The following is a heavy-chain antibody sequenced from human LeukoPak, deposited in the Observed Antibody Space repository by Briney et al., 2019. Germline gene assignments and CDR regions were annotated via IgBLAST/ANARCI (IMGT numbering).Heavy chain of an antibody. D-gene: IGHD6-19*01. J-gene: IGHJ4*02. CDR1: GGSVISSHW. V-gene: IGHV4-4*02. Sequence: SETLSLTCAVSGGSVISSHWWSWVRQPPGKGLEWIGEIHHSGGTNYNPSLKSRVTVSLDTSRNQFSLRLSSVTAADTAVYYCAGRVAVSGSICWGQGTLVTVSS. CDR3: AGRVAVSGSIC. CDR2: IHHSGGT.